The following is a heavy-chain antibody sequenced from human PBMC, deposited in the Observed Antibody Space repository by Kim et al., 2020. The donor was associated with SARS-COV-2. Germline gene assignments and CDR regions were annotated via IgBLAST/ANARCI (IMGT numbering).Heavy chain of an antibody. V-gene: IGHV3-30*04. Sequence: GGSLRLSCAASGFTFSSYAMHWVRQAPGKGLEWVAVISYDGSNKYYVDSVKGRFTISRDNSKNTLYLQMNSLRAEDTAVYYCARGGQQLVRSPFDYWGQGTLVTVSS. J-gene: IGHJ4*02. D-gene: IGHD6-13*01. CDR1: GFTFSSYA. CDR3: ARGGQQLVRSPFDY. CDR2: ISYDGSNK.